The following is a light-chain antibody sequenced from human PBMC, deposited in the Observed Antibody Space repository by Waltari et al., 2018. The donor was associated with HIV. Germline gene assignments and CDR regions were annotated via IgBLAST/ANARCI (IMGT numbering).Light chain of an antibody. V-gene: IGKV1-39*01. CDR3: QQSYSTPGYT. CDR1: QSISTS. J-gene: IGKJ2*01. CDR2: AAS. Sequence: DIQMTQSPSSLSASVGDRVTITCRASQSISTSLNWYQQKPGKAPKLQIYAASSLQSGVPSRFSGSGSGTDFTLTISSLQPEDFATYYCQQSYSTPGYTFGQGTKLEIK.